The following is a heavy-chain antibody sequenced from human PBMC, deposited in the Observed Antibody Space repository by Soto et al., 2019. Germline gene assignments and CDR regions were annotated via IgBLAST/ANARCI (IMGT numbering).Heavy chain of an antibody. J-gene: IGHJ6*02. Sequence: GGSLRLSCAGSGFSFGSYEMHWVRQAPGKGLEWVTFTSYDGIINYYADSVKGRFTMSRDNSKNLLYLQMNSLRTEDTAVYYCVRRSTVSYYAVDVWGPGTTLTVS. CDR1: GFSFGSYE. D-gene: IGHD4-17*01. CDR3: VRRSTVSYYAVDV. CDR2: TSYDGIIN. V-gene: IGHV3-30*04.